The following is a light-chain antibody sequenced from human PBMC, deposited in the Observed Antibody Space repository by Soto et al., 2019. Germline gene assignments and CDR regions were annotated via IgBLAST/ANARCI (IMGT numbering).Light chain of an antibody. Sequence: QSALTQPASVSGSPGQSITISCTGTSSDVGGYNHVSWYQHHPGKAPKVIIYDVSNRPSGVSNRFSGSKSGNTASLNFSGLQAEDEADYYCSSYTSSSTYVFGTGTKLTVL. CDR3: SSYTSSSTYV. CDR1: SSDVGGYNH. CDR2: DVS. V-gene: IGLV2-14*03. J-gene: IGLJ1*01.